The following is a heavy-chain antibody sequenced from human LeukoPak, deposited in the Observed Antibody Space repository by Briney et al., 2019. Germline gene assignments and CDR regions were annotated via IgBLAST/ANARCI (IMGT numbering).Heavy chain of an antibody. CDR1: GFTFSAYE. CDR3: ARVGRGSGSPFDC. CDR2: ISSGGNTI. J-gene: IGHJ4*02. D-gene: IGHD3-10*01. Sequence: GGSLRLSCAASGFTFSAYEINWVRQAPGKGLEWVSYISSGGNTIYYADSVKGRFTISRDNAKNSLYLQMNSLRAKDTAVYYCARVGRGSGSPFDCWGQGTLVTVSS. V-gene: IGHV3-48*03.